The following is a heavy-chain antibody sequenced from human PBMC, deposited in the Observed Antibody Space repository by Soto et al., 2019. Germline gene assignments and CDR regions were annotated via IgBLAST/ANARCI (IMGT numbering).Heavy chain of an antibody. J-gene: IGHJ4*02. CDR1: GGSIISSSC. V-gene: IGHV4-4*02. Sequence: PSETLSLTCAVSGGSIISSSCLILFRHPPGKVLEWIGEIYHTGNTNYSPSLESRVTISVDKSKNQFSLNLNSVTAADTAVYYCARDSRAAAGNRRYYFDYWGQGTLVTVSS. D-gene: IGHD6-13*01. CDR2: IYHTGNT. CDR3: ARDSRAAAGNRRYYFDY.